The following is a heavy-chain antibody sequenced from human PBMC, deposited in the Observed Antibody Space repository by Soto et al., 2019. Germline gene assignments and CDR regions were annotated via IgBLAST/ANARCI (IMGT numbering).Heavy chain of an antibody. CDR2: IYYSVST. D-gene: IGHD1-26*01. Sequence: ETLSLTCTVSGASIRSFFWTWIRQPPGRGLEWIGNIYYSVSTNYNPSLKNRVTMSVDTSKNQFSLMLTSVTAADTAVYYCARPSGSYSYYYGMDVWGQGTTVTVSS. V-gene: IGHV4-59*01. CDR3: ARPSGSYSYYYGMDV. J-gene: IGHJ6*02. CDR1: GASIRSFF.